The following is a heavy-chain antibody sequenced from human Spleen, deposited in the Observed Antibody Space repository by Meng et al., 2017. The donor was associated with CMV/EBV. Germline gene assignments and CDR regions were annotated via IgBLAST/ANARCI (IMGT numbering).Heavy chain of an antibody. Sequence: QVQLQQWGAGLLKPSATLSLTRAVYGGSFSGYYWSWIRQPPGKGLEXIGEINHSGSTNYNPSLKSRVTISVDTSKNQFSLKLSSVTAADTAVYYCAVRGWNYGYWGQGTLVTVAS. D-gene: IGHD1-7*01. CDR2: INHSGST. J-gene: IGHJ4*02. CDR3: AVRGWNYGY. CDR1: GGSFSGYY. V-gene: IGHV4-34*01.